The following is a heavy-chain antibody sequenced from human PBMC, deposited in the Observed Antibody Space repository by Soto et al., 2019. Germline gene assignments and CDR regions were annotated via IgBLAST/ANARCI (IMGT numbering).Heavy chain of an antibody. CDR3: ARVPPHYYGDYYYYCMDV. Sequence: EVQLVESGGGLVQPGGSLRLSCAASGFTFSSYSMNWVRQAPGKGLEWVSYISSSGSTIYYADSVKGRFTISRDTAKNSLYLQMNSLRAEDTAVYYCARVPPHYYGDYYYYCMDVWGKGTTVTVSS. J-gene: IGHJ6*03. CDR1: GFTFSSYS. D-gene: IGHD4-17*01. CDR2: ISSSGSTI. V-gene: IGHV3-48*01.